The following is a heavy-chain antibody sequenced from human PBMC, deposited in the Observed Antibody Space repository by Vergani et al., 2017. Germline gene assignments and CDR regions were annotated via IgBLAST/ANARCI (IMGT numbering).Heavy chain of an antibody. D-gene: IGHD5-18*01. J-gene: IGHJ4*02. Sequence: QVQLQESGPGLVKPSETLSLTCTVSGGSISSHYWSWIRQPPGKGLEWIGYIYYSGGTNYNPSLKSRVTISVDTSKNQFSLKLSSVTAADTAVYYCAGAYGYPTLDYWGQGTLVTVSS. CDR2: IYYSGGT. CDR1: GGSISSHY. V-gene: IGHV4-59*11. CDR3: AGAYGYPTLDY.